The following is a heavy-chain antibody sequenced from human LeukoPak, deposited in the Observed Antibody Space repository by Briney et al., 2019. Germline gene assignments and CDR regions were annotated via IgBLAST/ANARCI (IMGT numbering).Heavy chain of an antibody. CDR1: GYTFTSYG. V-gene: IGHV1-18*01. J-gene: IGHJ5*02. CDR2: ISAYNDNT. CDR3: ARDPKGTVTKMGLNWFDP. Sequence: GASVKVSCKASGYTFTSYGISWVRQAPGQGLEWMGWISAYNDNTNYAQKLQGRVTMTTDTSTSTAYMELRSLRSDDTAVYYCARDPKGTVTKMGLNWFDPWGQGTLVTVSS. D-gene: IGHD4-17*01.